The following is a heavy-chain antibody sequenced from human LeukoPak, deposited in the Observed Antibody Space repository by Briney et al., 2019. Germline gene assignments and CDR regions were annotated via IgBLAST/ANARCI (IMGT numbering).Heavy chain of an antibody. Sequence: VASVKVSCKASGGTFSSYAISWVRQAPGQGLEWMGGIIPIFGTANYAQKFQGRVTITADKSTSTAYMELSSLRSEDTAVYYCARPGHYYDSSGYYLDPWGQGTLVTVSS. J-gene: IGHJ5*02. CDR1: GGTFSSYA. V-gene: IGHV1-69*06. CDR2: IIPIFGTA. D-gene: IGHD3-22*01. CDR3: ARPGHYYDSSGYYLDP.